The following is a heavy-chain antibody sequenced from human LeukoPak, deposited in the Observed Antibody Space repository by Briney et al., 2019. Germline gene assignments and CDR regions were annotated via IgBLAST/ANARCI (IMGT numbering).Heavy chain of an antibody. D-gene: IGHD6-13*01. CDR1: GGSFSGYY. CDR2: INHSGST. J-gene: IGHJ5*02. CDR3: AGTPKYSSSWYGGRDNWFDP. V-gene: IGHV4-34*01. Sequence: TSETLSLTCAVYGGSFSGYYRSWIRQPPGKGLEWIGEINHSGSTNYNPSLKSRVTISVDTSKNQFSLKLSSVTAADTAVYYCAGTPKYSSSWYGGRDNWFDPWGQGTLVTVSS.